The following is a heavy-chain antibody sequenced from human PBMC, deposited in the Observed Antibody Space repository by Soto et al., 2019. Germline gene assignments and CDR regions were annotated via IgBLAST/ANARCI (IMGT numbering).Heavy chain of an antibody. CDR2: IIPIFGTA. CDR1: GGTFSSYA. D-gene: IGHD2-2*01. J-gene: IGHJ6*02. CDR3: ARRSTSPYYYYGMDV. Sequence: GASVKVSCKASGGTFSSYAISWVRQAPGQGLEWMGGIIPIFGTANYAQKFQGRVTITADESTSTAYMELSSLRSEDTAVYYCARRSTSPYYYYGMDVWGQGTTVTVSS. V-gene: IGHV1-69*13.